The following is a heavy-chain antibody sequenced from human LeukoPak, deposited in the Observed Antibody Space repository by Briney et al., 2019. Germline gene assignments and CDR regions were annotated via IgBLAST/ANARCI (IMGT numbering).Heavy chain of an antibody. CDR3: ARQKCTRPSCLTKNAFDI. CDR2: IYTSGST. Sequence: SETLSLTCTLSRAISSDYWSWIRQPPVKGLEWIGYIYTSGSTNYNPPLKSRVTISLHTSKNQFSVDLRSVTAADTAVYYCARQKCTRPSCLTKNAFDIWGQGTMVTVSS. V-gene: IGHV4-4*09. D-gene: IGHD2-2*01. CDR1: RAISSDY. J-gene: IGHJ3*02.